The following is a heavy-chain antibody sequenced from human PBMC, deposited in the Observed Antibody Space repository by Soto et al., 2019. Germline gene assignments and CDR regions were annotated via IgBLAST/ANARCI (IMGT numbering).Heavy chain of an antibody. D-gene: IGHD5-18*01. CDR2: IIPIFGTA. V-gene: IGHV1-69*13. Sequence: VASVKVSCKASGGTFSSYAISWVRQAPGQGLEWMGGIIPIFGTANYAQKFQGRVTITADESTSTAYMELSSLRSEDTAVYYCARSEWSKTGTLTDPNVDTAMVIYGMDVWGQGTTVTVSS. CDR1: GGTFSSYA. CDR3: ARSEWSKTGTLTDPNVDTAMVIYGMDV. J-gene: IGHJ6*02.